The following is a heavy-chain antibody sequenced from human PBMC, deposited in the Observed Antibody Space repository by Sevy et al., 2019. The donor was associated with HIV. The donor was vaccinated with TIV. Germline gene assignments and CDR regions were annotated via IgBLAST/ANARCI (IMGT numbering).Heavy chain of an antibody. J-gene: IGHJ4*02. D-gene: IGHD3-16*01. V-gene: IGHV4-39*01. CDR1: GGSISSSSYY. CDR2: IYYSGST. CDR3: ATPSRDLGDYFDY. Sequence: SETLSLTCTVSGGSISSSSYYWGWIRQPPGKGLEWIVSIYYSGSTYYNPSLKSRVTISVDTSKNQFSLKLSSVTAADTAVYYCATPSRDLGDYFDYWGQGTLVTVSS.